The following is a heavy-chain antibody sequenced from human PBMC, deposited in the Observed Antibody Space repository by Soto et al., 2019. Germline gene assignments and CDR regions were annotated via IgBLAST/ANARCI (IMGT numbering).Heavy chain of an antibody. V-gene: IGHV4-31*03. D-gene: IGHD6-13*01. CDR3: AAGLATAGTLFFDY. Sequence: LSLTCTVSGGSISSGGYYWSWIRQHPGKGLEWIGYIYYSGSTYYNPSLKSRVTISVDTSKNQFSLKLSSVTAADTAVYYCAAGLATAGTLFFDYWGQGTLVTVSS. CDR2: IYYSGST. CDR1: GGSISSGGYY. J-gene: IGHJ4*02.